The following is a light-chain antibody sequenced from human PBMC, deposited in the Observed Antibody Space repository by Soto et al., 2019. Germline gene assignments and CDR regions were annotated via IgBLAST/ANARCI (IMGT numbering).Light chain of an antibody. CDR3: QQRSNWQA. V-gene: IGKV3-11*01. J-gene: IGKJ5*01. Sequence: EIVLTQSPATLSLSPGERATLSCRASQSVSSYLAWYQQKPGQAPRLLIYDASNRATGIPARFSGSGSGTYFTLTISSLEPEDFAVYYCQQRSNWQAFGQGTRLEIK. CDR2: DAS. CDR1: QSVSSY.